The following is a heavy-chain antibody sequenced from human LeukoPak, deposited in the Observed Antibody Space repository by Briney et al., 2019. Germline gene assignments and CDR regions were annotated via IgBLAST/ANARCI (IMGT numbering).Heavy chain of an antibody. CDR1: GYTFTGYY. CDR2: INPNSGGT. CDR3: ARRGMDASGSYSTFDY. J-gene: IGHJ4*02. D-gene: IGHD3-10*01. V-gene: IGHV1-2*02. Sequence: ASVNVSCKASGYTFTGYYMHWVRQAPGPGLEWMGLINPNSGGTNYAQKFQGKVTMTRDPSISKASMEMRRLRSDDTGVYYCARRGMDASGSYSTFDYWGEGTLVTVSS.